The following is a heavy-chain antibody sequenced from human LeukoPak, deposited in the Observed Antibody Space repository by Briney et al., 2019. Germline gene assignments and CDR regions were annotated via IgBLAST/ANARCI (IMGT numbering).Heavy chain of an antibody. Sequence: GGSLRLSCAASGFTVRSYWMHWVRQAPGKGLVWVSHINSDGSNTGYADSVKGRFTISRDTAKNTLYLQMDSLRAEGTAVYYCVRQDIGSYLGGYWGQGTLVTVSS. V-gene: IGHV3-74*01. J-gene: IGHJ4*02. CDR2: INSDGSNT. D-gene: IGHD1-26*01. CDR1: GFTVRSYW. CDR3: VRQDIGSYLGGY.